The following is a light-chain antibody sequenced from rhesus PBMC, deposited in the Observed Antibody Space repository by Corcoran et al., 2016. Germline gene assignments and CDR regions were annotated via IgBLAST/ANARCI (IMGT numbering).Light chain of an antibody. V-gene: IGKV1-16*01. CDR2: KAS. CDR1: QSSSSW. CDR3: QQCNSAPRT. J-gene: IGKJ1*01. Sequence: DIQMTQSPSSLSASVGDKVTITCQASQSSSSWLAWYQQKPGKAPKPLFYKASSLERGVPSRVSGSGSGTDFTLTISSLQPEDFATYYCQQCNSAPRTFGQGAKVEI.